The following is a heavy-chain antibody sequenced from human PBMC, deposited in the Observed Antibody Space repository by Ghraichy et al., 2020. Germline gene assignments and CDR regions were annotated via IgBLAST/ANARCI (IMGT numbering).Heavy chain of an antibody. CDR2: IYPGDSET. CDR3: ANGVYSTSSGDAFDI. V-gene: IGHV5-51*01. CDR1: GYKFTSYW. D-gene: IGHD4-11*01. J-gene: IGHJ3*02. Sequence: GESLNISCKGSGYKFTSYWVAWVRQMPGKGLEWMGIIYPGDSETRYSPSFQGQVTMSADKSISTAYLQWSSVKASDTAMYYCANGVYSTSSGDAFDIWGQGTMVTVSS.